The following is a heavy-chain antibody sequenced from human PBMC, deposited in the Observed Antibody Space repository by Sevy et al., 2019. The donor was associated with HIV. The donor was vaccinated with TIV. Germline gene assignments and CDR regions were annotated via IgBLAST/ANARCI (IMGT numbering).Heavy chain of an antibody. Sequence: SETLSLTCAVSGGSISRSNWWSWVRQPPGKGLEWIGEVYYTGSTNYRPSLKSRVTISIDRSKNQVSLRLSSVTAADTAVYFCASGPTTIFYFDSWGQGALVTVSS. CDR2: VYYTGST. V-gene: IGHV4-4*02. CDR1: GGSISRSNW. CDR3: ASGPTTIFYFDS. J-gene: IGHJ4*02. D-gene: IGHD3-9*01.